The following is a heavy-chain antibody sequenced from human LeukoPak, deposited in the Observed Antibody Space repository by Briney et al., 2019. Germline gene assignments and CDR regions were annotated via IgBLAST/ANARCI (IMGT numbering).Heavy chain of an antibody. CDR2: IKSKTDGGTT. J-gene: IGHJ6*03. V-gene: IGHV3-15*01. D-gene: IGHD6-19*01. CDR3: TTGGSSGWYVYYYYYYYMDV. CDR1: GFTFSNAW. Sequence: GGSLRLSCAASGFTFSNAWMSWVRQAPGKGLEWVGRIKSKTDGGTTDYAAPVKGRFTISRDDSKNTLYLQMNSLKTEDTAVYYRTTGGSSGWYVYYYYYYYMDVWGKGTTVTVSS.